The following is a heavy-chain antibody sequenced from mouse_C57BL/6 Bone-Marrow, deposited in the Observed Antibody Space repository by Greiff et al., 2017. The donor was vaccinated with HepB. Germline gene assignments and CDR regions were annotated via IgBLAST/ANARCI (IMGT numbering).Heavy chain of an antibody. Sequence: EVMLVESGGGLVQPGGSLSLSCAASGFTFTDYYMSWVRQPPGKALEWLGFIRNKANGYTTEYSASVKGRFTISRDNSQSILYLQMNALRAEDSATYYCARRLIYYDYGGYFDVWGTGTTVTVSS. V-gene: IGHV7-3*01. J-gene: IGHJ1*03. D-gene: IGHD2-4*01. CDR1: GFTFTDYY. CDR3: ARRLIYYDYGGYFDV. CDR2: IRNKANGYTT.